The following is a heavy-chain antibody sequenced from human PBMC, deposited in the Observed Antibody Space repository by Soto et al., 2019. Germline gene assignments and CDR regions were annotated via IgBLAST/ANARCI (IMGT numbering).Heavy chain of an antibody. J-gene: IGHJ4*02. CDR3: GRGRSGQIVVFY. D-gene: IGHD1-26*01. CDR2: IGPEGGAT. V-gene: IGHV1-2*02. CDR1: GYTFTGHY. Sequence: ASVKVSCKASGYTFTGHYIHWVRQAPEQGPEWMGEIGPEGGATRYAEKFQGRVTMTRDTSITTVYMELKNLSPDDTAVYYCGRGRSGQIVVFYWGQGTPVTVSS.